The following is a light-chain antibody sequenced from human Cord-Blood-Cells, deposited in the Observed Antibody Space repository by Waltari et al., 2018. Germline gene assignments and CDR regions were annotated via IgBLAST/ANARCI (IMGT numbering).Light chain of an antibody. CDR2: QDS. CDR3: QAWDSSTVV. Sequence: SYELTPPPSVSVSPGQTASITCSGDKLGDKYACWYQQKPGQSPVLVIYQDSKRPSGIPERFSGSNSGNTATLTISGTQAMDEADYYCQAWDSSTVVFGGVTKLTVL. CDR1: KLGDKY. V-gene: IGLV3-1*01. J-gene: IGLJ2*01.